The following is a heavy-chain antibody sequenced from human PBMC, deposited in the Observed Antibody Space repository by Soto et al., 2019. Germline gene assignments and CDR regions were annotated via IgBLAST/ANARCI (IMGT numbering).Heavy chain of an antibody. CDR2: IYYSGST. D-gene: IGHD1-1*01. CDR3: ARDQNWKGYYGMDV. J-gene: IGHJ6*02. V-gene: IGHV4-59*01. CDR1: GGSISSYY. Sequence: QVQLQESGPGLVKPSETLSLTCTVSGGSISSYYWNWIRQPPGKGLEWIEYIYYSGSTNYNPSLTSRVTISVDTSKNQCSLKLSSATAADTAVYYCARDQNWKGYYGMDVWGQVTTVTVSS.